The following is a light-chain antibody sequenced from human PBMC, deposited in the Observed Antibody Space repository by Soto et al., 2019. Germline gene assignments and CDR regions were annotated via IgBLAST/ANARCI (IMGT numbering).Light chain of an antibody. CDR3: HQYGILPRT. CDR1: QSLTNNY. Sequence: EILLPQSPGTLSMSPGERATLSCMASQSLTNNYLAWFQQKPCHSPRLLIYGASNRPTDIPDRFSGSGSGTDFSLTISRLEPEDFAVYYCHQYGILPRTFGQGTKVDIK. J-gene: IGKJ1*01. V-gene: IGKV3-20*01. CDR2: GAS.